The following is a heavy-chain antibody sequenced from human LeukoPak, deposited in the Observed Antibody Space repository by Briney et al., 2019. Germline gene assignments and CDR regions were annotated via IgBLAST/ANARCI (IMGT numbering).Heavy chain of an antibody. V-gene: IGHV4-59*01. CDR2: IYYSGST. CDR3: ARDPVWESSFDY. J-gene: IGHJ4*02. CDR1: GGSISSYY. Sequence: NPSETLSLTCTVSGGSISSYYWSWIRQPPGKGLEWIGYIYYSGSTNYNPSLKSRVTISVDTSKNQFSLKLSSVTAADTAVYYCARDPVWESSFDYWGQGTLVTVSS. D-gene: IGHD3-16*01.